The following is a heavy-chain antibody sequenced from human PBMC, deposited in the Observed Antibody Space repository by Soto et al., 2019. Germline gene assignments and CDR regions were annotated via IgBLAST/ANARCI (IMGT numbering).Heavy chain of an antibody. CDR2: IYPGYSDT. J-gene: IGHJ6*02. V-gene: IGHV5-51*07. Sequence: GGCLKISCRGSGYSFTSYWIGWVHQIPGKGLEWMGIIYPGYSDTRYSPSFQGQVTISADKPISTAYLTWSSMKASDTAMYYCARHCAAAVDGMDVWGQGTTVTVSS. CDR1: GYSFTSYW. CDR3: ARHCAAAVDGMDV. D-gene: IGHD6-13*01.